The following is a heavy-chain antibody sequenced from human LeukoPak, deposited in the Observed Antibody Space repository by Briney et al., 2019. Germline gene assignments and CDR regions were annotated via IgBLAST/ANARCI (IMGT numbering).Heavy chain of an antibody. Sequence: SETLSLTCTVSGGSIRSYYWGWIRQPPGKGLEWIGSIHHSGSTYYNPSLKSRVTILVDTSKNQFSLKLSSVTAADTAVYYCARVGSATTVTHYFDSWGQGTLVTVSS. D-gene: IGHD4-17*01. CDR2: IHHSGST. CDR3: ARVGSATTVTHYFDS. V-gene: IGHV4-38-2*02. CDR1: GGSIRSYY. J-gene: IGHJ4*02.